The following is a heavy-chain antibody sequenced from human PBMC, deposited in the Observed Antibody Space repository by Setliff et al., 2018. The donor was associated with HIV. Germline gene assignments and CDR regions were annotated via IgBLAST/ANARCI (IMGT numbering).Heavy chain of an antibody. Sequence: GGSLRLSCAASGFTFSSYWMSWVRQAPGKGLEWMANIKQDGSEKYYVDSVKGRFTISRDKAKNSLYLQMNSLRAEDTAVYYCARGDFYDSSGYFTDAFDIWGQGTMVTVSS. D-gene: IGHD3-22*01. V-gene: IGHV3-7*03. CDR2: IKQDGSEK. CDR3: ARGDFYDSSGYFTDAFDI. CDR1: GFTFSSYW. J-gene: IGHJ3*02.